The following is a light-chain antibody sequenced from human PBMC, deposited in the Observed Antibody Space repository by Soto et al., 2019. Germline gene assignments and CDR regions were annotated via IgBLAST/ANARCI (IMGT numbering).Light chain of an antibody. J-gene: IGLJ1*01. Sequence: QAALTQPASVSGSPGQSIAISCTGTTSDVGGYNYVSWYQQHPGKVPKLLIHEVSNRPSGVSNCFSGSKSGNTASLTISGLQAEDEADYYCLSKTSTISYVFGTGTKVTVL. CDR2: EVS. V-gene: IGLV2-14*01. CDR3: LSKTSTISYV. CDR1: TSDVGGYNY.